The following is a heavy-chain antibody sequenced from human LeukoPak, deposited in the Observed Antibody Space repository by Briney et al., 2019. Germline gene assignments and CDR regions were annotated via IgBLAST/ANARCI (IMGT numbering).Heavy chain of an antibody. V-gene: IGHV7-4-1*04. Sequence: AASVKVSCKASGYTFSNYFMNWVRQAPGQGLEWMGWINTNTGNPTYAQGFTGRFVFSLDTSVSMAYLQISSLKAEDTAVYYCARASSGIVGAVDYWGQGTLVTVSS. D-gene: IGHD1-26*01. CDR3: ARASSGIVGAVDY. CDR2: INTNTGNP. J-gene: IGHJ4*02. CDR1: GYTFSNYF.